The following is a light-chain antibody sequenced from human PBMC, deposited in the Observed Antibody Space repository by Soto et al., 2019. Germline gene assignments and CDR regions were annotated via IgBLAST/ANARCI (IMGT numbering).Light chain of an antibody. Sequence: EIVMTQSPVTLSVSPGERATLSCRASQSINSDLAWYQQKPGQAPRLLIYGASTRATDIPARISGSGSGTDFTLTISSLQSEDFVVYYCQQYNKWPPQYTFGQGTKLEIK. V-gene: IGKV3-15*01. J-gene: IGKJ2*01. CDR2: GAS. CDR1: QSINSD. CDR3: QQYNKWPPQYT.